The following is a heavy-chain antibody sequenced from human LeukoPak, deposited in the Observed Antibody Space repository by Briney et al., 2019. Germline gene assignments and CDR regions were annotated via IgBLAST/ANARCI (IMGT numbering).Heavy chain of an antibody. CDR3: ARSSVPYYYYNYYMDV. V-gene: IGHV4-59*01. Sequence: SETLSLTCTVSGGSISNYYWTWIRQPPGKGLEWIGYIYYSGSTNYNPSLKSRVTISVDTSKNQFSLKLSSVTAADTAVYYCARSSVPYYYYNYYMDVWGKGTTVTVSS. CDR2: IYYSGST. CDR1: GGSISNYY. J-gene: IGHJ6*03. D-gene: IGHD3-22*01.